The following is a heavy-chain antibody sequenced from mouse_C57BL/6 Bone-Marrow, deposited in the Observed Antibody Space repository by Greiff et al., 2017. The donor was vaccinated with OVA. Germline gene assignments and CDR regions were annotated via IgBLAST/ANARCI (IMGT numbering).Heavy chain of an antibody. V-gene: IGHV5-6*01. J-gene: IGHJ4*01. CDR3: ARSTSWDPYAMDY. D-gene: IGHD4-1*01. CDR2: ISSGGSYT. CDR1: GFTFSSYG. Sequence: EVKLMESGGDLVKPGGSLKLSCAASGFTFSSYGMSWVRQTPDKRLEWVATISSGGSYTYYPDSVKGRFTISRDNAKNTLYMQMSRLKSEDTAMYYCARSTSWDPYAMDYWGQGTSVTVSS.